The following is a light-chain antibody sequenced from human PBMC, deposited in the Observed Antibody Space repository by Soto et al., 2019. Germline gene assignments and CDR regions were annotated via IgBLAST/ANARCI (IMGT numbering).Light chain of an antibody. CDR2: DVS. J-gene: IGLJ2*01. CDR3: SSYTSSSTYVV. CDR1: SSDFGGYNY. V-gene: IGLV2-14*01. Sequence: QSALTQPASVSGSPGQSITISCTGTSSDFGGYNYVSWYQKNPGKAPKLMIYDVSNRPSGVSNRFSGSKSGNTASLTISGLQDEDEADYYCSSYTSSSTYVVFGGGTKLTVL.